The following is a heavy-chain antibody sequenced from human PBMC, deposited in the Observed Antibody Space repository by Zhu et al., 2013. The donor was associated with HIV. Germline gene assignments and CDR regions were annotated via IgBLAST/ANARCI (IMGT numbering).Heavy chain of an antibody. J-gene: IGHJ6*02. D-gene: IGHD2-2*01. CDR1: GGTFSSYT. V-gene: IGHV1-69*09. CDR3: ARDLLRVVPAAPLDYYYYYGMDV. Sequence: QVQLVQSGAEVKKPGSSVKVSCKASGGTFSSYTISWVRQAPGQGLEWMGRIIPILGIANYAQKFQGRVTITADKSTSTAYMELSSLRSEDTAVYYCARDLLRVVPAAPLDYYYYYGMDVWGQGTTVTVSS. CDR2: IIPILGIA.